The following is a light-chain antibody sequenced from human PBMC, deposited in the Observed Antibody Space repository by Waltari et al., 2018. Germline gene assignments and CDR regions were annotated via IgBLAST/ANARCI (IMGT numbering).Light chain of an antibody. V-gene: IGLV3-1*01. Sequence: SYELTQPPSVSVSPGQTASIPCSGDNLGDKYACWYQQKPGQSPVLVIYQDSKRPSGIPERFSGSNSGNTATLTISGTQAMDEADYYCQAWDSSLVVFGGGTKLTVL. J-gene: IGLJ2*01. CDR1: NLGDKY. CDR2: QDS. CDR3: QAWDSSLVV.